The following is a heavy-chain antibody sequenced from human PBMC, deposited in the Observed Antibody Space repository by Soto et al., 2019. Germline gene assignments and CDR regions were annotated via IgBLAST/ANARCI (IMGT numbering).Heavy chain of an antibody. D-gene: IGHD3-22*01. CDR2: IYYSGST. Sequence: PSETLSLTCTVSGGSISSSSYYWGWIRQPPGKGLEWIGSIYYSGSTYYNPSLKSRVTISVDRSKNQFSLKLSSVTAADTAVYYCAREYYYDSSGYYYPLFDPWGQGTLVTVSS. CDR1: GGSISSSSYY. J-gene: IGHJ5*02. CDR3: AREYYYDSSGYYYPLFDP. V-gene: IGHV4-39*07.